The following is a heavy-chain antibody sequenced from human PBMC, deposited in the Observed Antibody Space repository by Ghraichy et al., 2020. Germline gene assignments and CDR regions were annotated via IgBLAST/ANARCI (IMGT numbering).Heavy chain of an antibody. J-gene: IGHJ3*01. CDR3: ATYDMSERGAFDV. CDR1: GFTFSSFA. Sequence: GGSLRLSCAASGFTFSSFAMSWVRQAPGKGLQWVSAISGSGGNTYYAESVKGRFTISRDNSKNTLYLQMNSLRVEDTAVYYCATYDMSERGAFDVWGQGTMVTVSS. CDR2: ISGSGGNT. D-gene: IGHD3-22*01. V-gene: IGHV3-23*01.